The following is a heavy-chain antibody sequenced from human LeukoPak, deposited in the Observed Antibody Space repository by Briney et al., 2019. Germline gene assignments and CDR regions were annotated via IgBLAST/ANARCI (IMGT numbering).Heavy chain of an antibody. V-gene: IGHV3-30*02. CDR3: ALLAHCSSTSCYAVDY. CDR1: GFTFSSYG. Sequence: GGSLRLSCAASGFTFSSYGMHWVRQAPGKGLEWVAVIWYDGSNQYYADSVKGRFTISRDNSENTLYLQMNSLRAEDTAVYYCALLAHCSSTSCYAVDYWGQGTLVTVSS. D-gene: IGHD2-2*01. J-gene: IGHJ4*02. CDR2: IWYDGSNQ.